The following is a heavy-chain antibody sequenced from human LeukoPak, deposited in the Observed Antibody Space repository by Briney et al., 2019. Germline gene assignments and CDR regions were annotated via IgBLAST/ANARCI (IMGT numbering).Heavy chain of an antibody. J-gene: IGHJ4*02. V-gene: IGHV1-24*01. CDR1: GYTLTELS. CDR2: FDPEDGET. D-gene: IGHD3-10*01. Sequence: ASVKVSCKVSGYTLTELSMHWVRQAPGKGLEWMGGFDPEDGETIYARKSQGRVTMTEDTSTDTAYMELSSLRSEDTAVYYCATDYYGSGLEKYYFDYWGQGTLVTVSS. CDR3: ATDYYGSGLEKYYFDY.